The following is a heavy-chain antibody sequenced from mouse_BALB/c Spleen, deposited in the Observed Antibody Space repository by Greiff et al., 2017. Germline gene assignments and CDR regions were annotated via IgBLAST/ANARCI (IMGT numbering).Heavy chain of an antibody. CDR1: GFTFSSYA. V-gene: IGHV5-9-1*01. Sequence: EVMLVESGGGLVKPGGSLKLSCAASGFTFSSYAMSWVRQTPEKRLEWVATISSGGSYTYYPDSVKGRFTISRDNAKNTLYLQLSSLRSEDTAMYYCASYYYCFDYWGQGTTLTVSS. J-gene: IGHJ2*01. D-gene: IGHD1-1*01. CDR3: ASYYYCFDY. CDR2: ISSGGSYT.